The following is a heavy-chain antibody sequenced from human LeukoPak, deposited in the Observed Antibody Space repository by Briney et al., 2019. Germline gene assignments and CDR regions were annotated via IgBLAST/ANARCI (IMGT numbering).Heavy chain of an antibody. CDR3: ARATGDYYYYYGMDV. CDR1: GDSVSSNSAA. CDR2: TYYRSKWYN. Sequence: SQTLSLTCAISGDSVSSNSAAWSWIRQSPSRGLEWLGRTYYRSKWYNDYAVSVKSRITINPDTSKNQFSLKLSSVTAADTAVYYCARATGDYYYYYGMDVWGQGTTVTVS. J-gene: IGHJ6*02. D-gene: IGHD4-17*01. V-gene: IGHV6-1*01.